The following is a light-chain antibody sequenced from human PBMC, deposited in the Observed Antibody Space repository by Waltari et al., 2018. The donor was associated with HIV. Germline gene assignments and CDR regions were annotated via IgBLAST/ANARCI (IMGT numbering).Light chain of an antibody. J-gene: IGLJ2*01. CDR1: SSDVGAYEY. CDR2: DVY. CDR3: SSYAGSKNRVV. V-gene: IGLV2-8*01. Sequence: QSALTQSPSASGSPGQAVTISCTGTSSDVGAYEYVSWYRQHPGKAPKLMIYDVYKRPSGVPERFSGSKSGNTASLTVSGLQAEDEATYYCSSYAGSKNRVVFGGGTLLTVL.